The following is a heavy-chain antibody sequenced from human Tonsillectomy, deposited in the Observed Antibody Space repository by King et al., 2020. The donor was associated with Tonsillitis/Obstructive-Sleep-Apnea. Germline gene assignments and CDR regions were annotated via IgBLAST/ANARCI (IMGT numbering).Heavy chain of an antibody. CDR2: IYYSGST. Sequence: QVQLQESGPGLVKPSQTLSLTCTVSCGSIRSGGYYWSWIRQHPGKGLEWIGYIYYSGSTYYNPSLMSLVTISVETSKNQFSLKLSSVTAADTAVYYCARVGATVTTLNAFDIWGQGTMVTVSS. CDR1: CGSIRSGGYY. J-gene: IGHJ3*02. CDR3: ARVGATVTTLNAFDI. D-gene: IGHD4-11*01. V-gene: IGHV4-31*01.